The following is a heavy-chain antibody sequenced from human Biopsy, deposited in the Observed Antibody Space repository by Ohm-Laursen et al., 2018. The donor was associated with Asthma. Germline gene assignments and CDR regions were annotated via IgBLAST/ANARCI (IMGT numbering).Heavy chain of an antibody. V-gene: IGHV1-2*06. CDR2: IDPNSGGT. CDR3: ARIKIRIGAGTDRYFDL. CDR1: GDSFSNYA. Sequence: SSVKVSCKASGDSFSNYAISWVRQAPGQGLEWMGRIDPNSGGTNYAQKFLGRVTMTRDTSVNTAFMVLSRLRSDDTAVYYCARIKIRIGAGTDRYFDLWGRGTLVTVSS. J-gene: IGHJ2*01. D-gene: IGHD3-16*01.